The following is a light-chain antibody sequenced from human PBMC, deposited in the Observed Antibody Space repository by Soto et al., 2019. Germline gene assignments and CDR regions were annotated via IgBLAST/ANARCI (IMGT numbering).Light chain of an antibody. Sequence: EIVLTQSPAPLSLSPGARATLSCRASQSVSSXLVWYQQKPGQDPRLLIYDPSNRSTGIPARFSGSGSGTDFTLTISSLVPEDFAVYYCQQRSNWPPITFGQGTRLEIK. CDR3: QQRSNWPPIT. J-gene: IGKJ5*01. V-gene: IGKV3-11*01. CDR1: QSVSSX. CDR2: DPS.